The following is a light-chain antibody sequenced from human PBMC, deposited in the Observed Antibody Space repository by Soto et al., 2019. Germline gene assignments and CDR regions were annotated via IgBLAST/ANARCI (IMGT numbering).Light chain of an antibody. Sequence: EIVLTQSPGTLSLSPGERATLSCRASQSVSNNYLAWYQQKPGQAPRLLIYGASNRATGIPDRFSGSGSGTEFTLSISNLQSEDSAVYYCQQYESWPPLFTFGQGTKV. J-gene: IGKJ2*01. CDR1: QSVSNNY. CDR2: GAS. CDR3: QQYESWPPLFT. V-gene: IGKV3-20*01.